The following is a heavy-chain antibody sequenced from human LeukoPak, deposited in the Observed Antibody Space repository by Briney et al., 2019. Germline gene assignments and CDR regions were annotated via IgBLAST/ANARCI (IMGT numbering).Heavy chain of an antibody. Sequence: SCKASGYTFTGYYMHWVRQAPGKGLEWVAVAYGDGFDRYYSDSVKGRFTISKDTSMNTLYVQMDSLRAEDTAVYYCATGSGYYYSQWGQGTLVTVSS. J-gene: IGHJ4*02. CDR3: ATGSGYYYSQ. CDR2: AYGDGFDR. V-gene: IGHV3-33*01. D-gene: IGHD3-22*01. CDR1: GYTFTGYY.